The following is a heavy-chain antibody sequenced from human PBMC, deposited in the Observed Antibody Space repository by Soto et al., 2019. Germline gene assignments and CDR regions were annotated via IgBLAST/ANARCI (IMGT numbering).Heavy chain of an antibody. J-gene: IGHJ4*02. CDR2: IYWDDDK. CDR1: GFSLSTSGVG. CDR3: AHMHCGGDCYPQTLYYFDY. V-gene: IGHV2-5*02. D-gene: IGHD2-21*01. Sequence: SGPTLVNPTHTLTLTCTFSGFSLSTSGVGVGWIRQPPGKALEWLALIYWDDDKRYSPSLKSRLTITKDTSKNQVVLTMTNMDPVDTATYYCAHMHCGGDCYPQTLYYFDYWGQGTLVTVSS.